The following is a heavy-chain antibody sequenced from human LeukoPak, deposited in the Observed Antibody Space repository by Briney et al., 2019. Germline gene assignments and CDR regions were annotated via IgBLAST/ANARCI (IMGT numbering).Heavy chain of an antibody. CDR3: ASGTPLRYCSGSSCYSNYFDY. V-gene: IGHV1-69*04. Sequence: GASVKVSCKASGGTFSSYAISWVRQAPGQGLEWMGRIIPILGIANYAQKFQGRVTITADKSTSTAYMELSSLRSEDTAVYYCASGTPLRYCSGSSCYSNYFDYWGQGTLVTVSS. D-gene: IGHD2-15*01. J-gene: IGHJ4*02. CDR1: GGTFSSYA. CDR2: IIPILGIA.